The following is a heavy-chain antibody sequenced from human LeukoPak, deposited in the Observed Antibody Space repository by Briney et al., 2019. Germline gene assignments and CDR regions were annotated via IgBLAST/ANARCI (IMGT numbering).Heavy chain of an antibody. CDR1: GGSISSYY. J-gene: IGHJ2*01. V-gene: IGHV4-59*01. Sequence: SETLSLTCTVSGGSISSYYWSWIRQPPGKGLEWLGYIYYSGSTNYNPSLKSRVTISVDTSKNQFSLKLSSVTAADTAVYYCARVDLFYYGSGSYDRWYFDLWGRGTLVTVSS. CDR3: ARVDLFYYGSGSYDRWYFDL. D-gene: IGHD3-10*01. CDR2: IYYSGST.